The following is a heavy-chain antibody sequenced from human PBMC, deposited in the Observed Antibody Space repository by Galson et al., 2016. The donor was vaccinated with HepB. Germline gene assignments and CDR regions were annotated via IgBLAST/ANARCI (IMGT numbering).Heavy chain of an antibody. J-gene: IGHJ4*02. CDR3: AMGRAAGS. CDR1: GGSIGSTDW. V-gene: IGHV4-4*02. D-gene: IGHD6-13*01. CDR2: TYHRGNT. Sequence: SETLSLTCGVSGGSIGSTDWWSWVRQPPGKGLEWIGETYHRGNTNYNPSLKSRVTMSVGKTKNHFSLELNSVTAADTAVYYCAMGRAAGSWGQGTLVTVSS.